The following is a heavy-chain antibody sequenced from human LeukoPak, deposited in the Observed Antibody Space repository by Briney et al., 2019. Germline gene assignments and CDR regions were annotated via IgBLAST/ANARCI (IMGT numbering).Heavy chain of an antibody. V-gene: IGHV1-69*01. D-gene: IGHD3-10*01. J-gene: IGHJ4*02. CDR2: IIPIFGTA. Sequence: RASVKVSCKASGGTFSSYAISWVRQAPGQGLEWMGGIIPIFGTANYAQKFQGRVTITADESTCTAYMELSSLRSEGTAVYYCARVPYYYGSGSYYFMDYWGQGTLVTVSS. CDR3: ARVPYYYGSGSYYFMDY. CDR1: GGTFSSYA.